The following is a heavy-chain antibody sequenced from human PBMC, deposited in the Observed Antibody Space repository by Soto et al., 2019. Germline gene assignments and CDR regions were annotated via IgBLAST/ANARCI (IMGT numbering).Heavy chain of an antibody. Sequence: SETLSLTCTVSGGSISTYYWSWIRQPPGKGLEWIGYNYYRGTTKYNPSLKSRVTISVDMSKNQFSLNLSSVTAADTAVYYCARDKTAARQRYFDSWGQGTLVTVS. CDR2: NYYRGTT. V-gene: IGHV4-59*01. CDR3: ARDKTAARQRYFDS. CDR1: GGSISTYY. D-gene: IGHD6-6*01. J-gene: IGHJ4*02.